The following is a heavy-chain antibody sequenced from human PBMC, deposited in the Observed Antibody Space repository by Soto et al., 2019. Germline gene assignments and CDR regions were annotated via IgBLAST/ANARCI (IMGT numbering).Heavy chain of an antibody. J-gene: IGHJ5*02. Sequence: QVQLVQSGAEVKKPGSSVKVSCKASGGTFSSYAISRVRQAPGQGLEWMGGIIPIFGTANYAQKFQGRVTITADESTSTAYMELSSLRSEDTAVYYCARDRDCSGGSCYAGVWFDPWGQGTLVTVSS. CDR3: ARDRDCSGGSCYAGVWFDP. V-gene: IGHV1-69*12. CDR1: GGTFSSYA. CDR2: IIPIFGTA. D-gene: IGHD2-15*01.